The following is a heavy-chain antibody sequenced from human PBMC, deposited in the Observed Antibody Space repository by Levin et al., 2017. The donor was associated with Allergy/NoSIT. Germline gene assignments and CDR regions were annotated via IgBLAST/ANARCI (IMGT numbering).Heavy chain of an antibody. D-gene: IGHD2-15*01. Sequence: SCAASGFTFSAYTMNWVRQAPGKGLEWVSYITRSSSTIYYADSVKGRFTISRDNAKNSLYLQMNSLRAEDTAVYYCARDTYCRGGNCYPHDAFDIWGQGTMVTV. V-gene: IGHV3-48*01. J-gene: IGHJ3*02. CDR2: ITRSSSTI. CDR3: ARDTYCRGGNCYPHDAFDI. CDR1: GFTFSAYT.